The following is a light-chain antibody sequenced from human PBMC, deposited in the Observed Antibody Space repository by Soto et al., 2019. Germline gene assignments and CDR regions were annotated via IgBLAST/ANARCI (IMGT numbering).Light chain of an antibody. CDR3: QQGNGFPLT. CDR1: QGVSGW. CDR2: AAS. V-gene: IGKV1-12*01. Sequence: DIQMTQSPSSVSASVGARVTITCRTSQGVSGWLAWYQQKPGKAPKLLIFAASTLHSGVPSRFSGSGSGTDFTLTITNLQPEDFAPYYFQQGNGFPLTFGGGTKVEI. J-gene: IGKJ4*01.